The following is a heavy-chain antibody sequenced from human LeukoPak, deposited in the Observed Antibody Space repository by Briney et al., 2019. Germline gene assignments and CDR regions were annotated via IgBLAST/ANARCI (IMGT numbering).Heavy chain of an antibody. CDR3: ARELREHGVFDI. CDR2: INPDGSST. J-gene: IGHJ3*02. V-gene: IGHV3-74*01. Sequence: GGSLRLSCTTSGFTFNSHWMHWVRQVPGKGLAWVSYINPDGSSTNYADSVKGRFSISRDNSKNTVYLQMNSLRAEDTAVYYCARELREHGVFDIWGQGTTVTVSS. D-gene: IGHD1-26*01. CDR1: GFTFNSHW.